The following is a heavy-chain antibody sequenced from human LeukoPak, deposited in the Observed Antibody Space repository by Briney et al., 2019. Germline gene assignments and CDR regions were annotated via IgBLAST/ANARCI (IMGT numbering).Heavy chain of an antibody. J-gene: IGHJ5*02. Sequence: SETLSLTCTVSGGSISSYYWSCNRQPPGKGREWIGYIYYMGSTNYNPSLKSRVTISVDPSKNQFSLKLSSVTAADTAVYYCARDKGWLQPGGWFDPWGQGPLVTVSS. CDR1: GGSISSYY. D-gene: IGHD5-24*01. CDR3: ARDKGWLQPGGWFDP. V-gene: IGHV4-59*01. CDR2: IYYMGST.